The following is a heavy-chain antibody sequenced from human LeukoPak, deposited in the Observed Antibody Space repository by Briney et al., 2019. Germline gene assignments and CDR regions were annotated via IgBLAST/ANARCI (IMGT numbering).Heavy chain of an antibody. CDR3: AKDRYLQIDY. Sequence: GGSLRLXCAASGFTFSSYGMHWVRQAPGKELEWVAFIRYDGSNKYYADSVKGRFTISRDNSKNTLYLQMNSLRAEDTAVYYCAKDRYLQIDYWGQGTLVTVSS. V-gene: IGHV3-30*02. D-gene: IGHD1-1*01. J-gene: IGHJ4*02. CDR1: GFTFSSYG. CDR2: IRYDGSNK.